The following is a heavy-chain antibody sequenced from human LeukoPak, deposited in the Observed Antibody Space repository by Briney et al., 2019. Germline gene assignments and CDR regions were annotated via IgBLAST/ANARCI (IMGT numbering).Heavy chain of an antibody. Sequence: GGSLRLSCAASGFTFSSYAMHWVRQAPGKGLEWVAVISYDGSNKYYADSVKGRFTISRDNSKNTLYLQMNSLRAEDTAVYYCARVVVVAATPFDYWGQGTLVTVSS. CDR3: ARVVVVAATPFDY. J-gene: IGHJ4*02. V-gene: IGHV3-30-3*01. CDR2: ISYDGSNK. CDR1: GFTFSSYA. D-gene: IGHD2-15*01.